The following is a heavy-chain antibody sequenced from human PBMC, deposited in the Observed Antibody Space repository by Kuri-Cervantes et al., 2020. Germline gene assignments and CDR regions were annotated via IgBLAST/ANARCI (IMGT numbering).Heavy chain of an antibody. Sequence: SETLSLTCTVSGGSVSSGSYYWSWIRLPPGKGLEWIGYIYYSGSTNYNPSLKSRVAISVDTSKNQFSLKLSSVTAADTAVYYCARGRPKSYYDSSGYLYDYWGQGTLVTVSS. CDR2: IYYSGST. CDR1: GGSVSSGSYY. CDR3: ARGRPKSYYDSSGYLYDY. V-gene: IGHV4-61*01. D-gene: IGHD3-22*01. J-gene: IGHJ4*02.